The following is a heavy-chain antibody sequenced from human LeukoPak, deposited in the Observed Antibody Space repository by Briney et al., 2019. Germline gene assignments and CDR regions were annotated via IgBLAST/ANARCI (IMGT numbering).Heavy chain of an antibody. CDR3: ASDEARGCSSTSCYTAHYYYYGMDV. D-gene: IGHD2-2*02. V-gene: IGHV3-48*02. CDR2: ISSSSSTI. Sequence: GGSLRLSCAASGFTFSSYSMNWVRQAPGKGLEWVSYISSSSSTIYYADSVKGRFTISRDNAKNSLYLQMNSLRDEDTAVYYCASDEARGCSSTSCYTAHYYYYGMDVWGQGTTVTVSS. J-gene: IGHJ6*02. CDR1: GFTFSSYS.